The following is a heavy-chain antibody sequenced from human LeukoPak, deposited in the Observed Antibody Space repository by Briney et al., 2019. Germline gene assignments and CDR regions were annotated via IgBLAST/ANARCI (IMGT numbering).Heavy chain of an antibody. V-gene: IGHV1-2*02. D-gene: IGHD3-9*01. CDR2: INPNSGGT. J-gene: IGHJ4*02. CDR3: ARVGYYDFLTGYHY. Sequence: ASVKVSCKASGYTFTDYFTHWVRQAPGQGLEWMGWINPNSGGTNYVQGFQGRVTMTRDTSISTAYMELSRLRSDDTAVYYCARVGYYDFLTGYHYWGQGTLVTVSS. CDR1: GYTFTDYF.